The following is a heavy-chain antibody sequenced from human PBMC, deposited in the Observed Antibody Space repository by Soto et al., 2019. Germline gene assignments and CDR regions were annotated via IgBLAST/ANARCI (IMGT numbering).Heavy chain of an antibody. J-gene: IGHJ6*02. D-gene: IGHD3-10*01. CDR1: GFTFSTYS. Sequence: GGSLRLSCAASGFTFSTYSMNWVRQAPGKGLEWVASIDSSSSYIYYADSVKGRFTISRDNAKNSLYLQMNSLRAEDTAVYYCARGPYYYGSGAYYYYGMDVWGQGTTVTVSS. CDR2: IDSSSSYI. V-gene: IGHV3-21*01. CDR3: ARGPYYYGSGAYYYYGMDV.